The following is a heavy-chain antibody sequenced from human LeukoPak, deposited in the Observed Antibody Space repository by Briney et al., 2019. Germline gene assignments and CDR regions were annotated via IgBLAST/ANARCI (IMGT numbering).Heavy chain of an antibody. V-gene: IGHV1-46*01. CDR1: GGTFSSYA. D-gene: IGHD3-10*01. J-gene: IGHJ5*02. CDR3: AREGFGNWFDP. CDR2: INPSGGST. Sequence: ASVKVSCKASGGTFSSYAISWVRQAPGQGLEWMGIINPSGGSTSYAQKFQGRVTMTRDTSTSTVYMELSSLRSEDTAVYYCAREGFGNWFDPWGQGTLVTVSS.